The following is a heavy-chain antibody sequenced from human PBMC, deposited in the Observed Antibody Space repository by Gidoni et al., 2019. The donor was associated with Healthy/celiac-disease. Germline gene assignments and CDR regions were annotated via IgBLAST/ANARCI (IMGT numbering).Heavy chain of an antibody. D-gene: IGHD6-13*01. CDR1: GYTFTSYY. J-gene: IGHJ1*01. V-gene: IGHV1-46*01. CDR3: ARDFVAAAPQGYFQH. CDR2: INPSGGST. Sequence: QVQLVQSGAEVKKPGASVKVSCKASGYTFTSYYMHWVRQAPGQGLEWMGIINPSGGSTSYAQKFQGRVTMTRDTSTSTVYMELSSLRSEDTAVYYCARDFVAAAPQGYFQHWGQGTLVTVSS.